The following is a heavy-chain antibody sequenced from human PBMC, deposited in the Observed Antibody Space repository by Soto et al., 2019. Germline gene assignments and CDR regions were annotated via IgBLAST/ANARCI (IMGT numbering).Heavy chain of an antibody. J-gene: IGHJ3*02. Sequence: ASVKVSCKASGGTFSSYAISWVRQAPGQGLEWMGWINPICGTAGYAQKFQGRVTMTRNTSTSTAYMELSSLRSEDTAVYYCASSLVPAAIFWAYDAFDIWGQGTMVTVSS. V-gene: IGHV1-8*02. CDR3: ASSLVPAAIFWAYDAFDI. CDR1: GGTFSSYA. D-gene: IGHD2-2*02. CDR2: INPICGTA.